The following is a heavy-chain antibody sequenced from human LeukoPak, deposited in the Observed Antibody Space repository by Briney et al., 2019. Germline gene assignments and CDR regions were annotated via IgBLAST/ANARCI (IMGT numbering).Heavy chain of an antibody. V-gene: IGHV1-46*01. D-gene: IGHD3-10*01. J-gene: IGHJ4*02. CDR1: GYTFTSYY. Sequence: ASVKVPCKASGYTFTSYYMHWVRQAPGQGLEWMGIINPSGGSTSYAQKFQGRVTMTRDTSTSTVYMELSSLRSEDTAVYYCAREGYYYGSGSSNFDYWGQGTLVTVSS. CDR3: AREGYYYGSGSSNFDY. CDR2: INPSGGST.